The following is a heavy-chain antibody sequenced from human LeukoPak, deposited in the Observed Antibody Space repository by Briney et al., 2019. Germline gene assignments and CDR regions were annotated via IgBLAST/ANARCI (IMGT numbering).Heavy chain of an antibody. J-gene: IGHJ3*02. CDR2: IYTSGST. D-gene: IGHD6-6*01. CDR1: GGSISSGSYY. V-gene: IGHV4-61*02. Sequence: SQTLSLTCTVSGGSISSGSYYWSWIRQPAGKGLEWIGRIYTSGSTNYNPSLKSRVTISVDTSKNQFSLKLSPVTAADTAVYYCARFSIAARPGAFDIWGQGTMVTVSS. CDR3: ARFSIAARPGAFDI.